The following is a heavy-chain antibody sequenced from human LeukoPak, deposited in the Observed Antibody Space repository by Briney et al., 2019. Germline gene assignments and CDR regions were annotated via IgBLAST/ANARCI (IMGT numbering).Heavy chain of an antibody. J-gene: IGHJ4*02. CDR3: ARTQDRIAARS. D-gene: IGHD6-13*01. CDR2: IYPRDSDT. Sequence: GESLNTSCKGSGYSFTSYWIGWVRQMPGKGLGWMGVIYPRDSDTRYSPSFQGQITISADKSINTAYLQWSSLKASDTAIYYCARTQDRIAARSWGEGTLVTVSS. V-gene: IGHV5-51*01. CDR1: GYSFTSYW.